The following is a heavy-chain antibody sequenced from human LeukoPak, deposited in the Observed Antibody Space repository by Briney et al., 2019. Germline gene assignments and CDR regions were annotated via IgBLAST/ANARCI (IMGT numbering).Heavy chain of an antibody. CDR3: AKDPSDCSSTSCSNGDY. CDR1: GFTFSSSG. CDR2: IRFDGTTK. D-gene: IGHD2-2*01. V-gene: IGHV3-30*02. Sequence: HPGGSLRLSCAASGFTFSSSGMHWVRQAPGRGLEWVAFIRFDGTTKYYAQSVRGRFTISRDNSKNTLGLQMNSLRAEDTAVYYCAKDPSDCSSTSCSNGDYWGQGTLVTVSS. J-gene: IGHJ4*02.